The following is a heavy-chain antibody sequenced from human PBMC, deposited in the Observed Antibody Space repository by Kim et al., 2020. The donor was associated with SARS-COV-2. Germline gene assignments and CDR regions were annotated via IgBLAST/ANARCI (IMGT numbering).Heavy chain of an antibody. D-gene: IGHD3-9*01. Sequence: GGSLRLSCAASGFTFSSYGMHWVRQAPGKGLEWVAVIWYDGSNKYYADSVKGRFTISRDNSKNTLYLQMNSLRAEDTAVYYCAKGGLRYFDWGGMDVWGQGTTVTVSS. J-gene: IGHJ6*02. CDR2: IWYDGSNK. V-gene: IGHV3-33*06. CDR1: GFTFSSYG. CDR3: AKGGLRYFDWGGMDV.